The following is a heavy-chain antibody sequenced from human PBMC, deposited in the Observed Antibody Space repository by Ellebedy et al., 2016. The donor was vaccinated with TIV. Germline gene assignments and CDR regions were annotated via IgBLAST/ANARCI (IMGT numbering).Heavy chain of an antibody. D-gene: IGHD3-10*01. CDR2: INAGNGNT. CDR1: GDTFTSYA. CDR3: ARVSGSYYYYGMDV. V-gene: IGHV1-3*01. Sequence: ASVKVSCXASGDTFTSYAMHWVRQAPGQRLEWMGWINAGNGNTKYSQKFQGRVTITRDTSASTAYMELSSLRSEDTAVYYCARVSGSYYYYGMDVWGQGTTVTVSS. J-gene: IGHJ6*02.